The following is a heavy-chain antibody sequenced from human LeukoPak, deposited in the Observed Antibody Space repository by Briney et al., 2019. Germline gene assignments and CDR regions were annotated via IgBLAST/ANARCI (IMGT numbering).Heavy chain of an antibody. D-gene: IGHD3-22*01. CDR3: ARDNGYYDSSGYYYYYYGMDV. Sequence: GRSLRLSCAASGFAFSGYGMHWVRQAPGKGLEWVANIKQDGSEKYYVDSVKGRFTISRDNAKNSLYLQMNSLRAEDTAVYYCARDNGYYDSSGYYYYYYGMDVWGQGTTVTVSS. CDR1: GFAFSGYG. CDR2: IKQDGSEK. V-gene: IGHV3-7*01. J-gene: IGHJ6*02.